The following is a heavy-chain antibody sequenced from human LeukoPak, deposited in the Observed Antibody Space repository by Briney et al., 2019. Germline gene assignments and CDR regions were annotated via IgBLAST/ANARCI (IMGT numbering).Heavy chain of an antibody. CDR3: ARDYHCTNGVCYRDGYFDY. D-gene: IGHD2-8*01. Sequence: ASVKVSCKASGGTFISYAISWVRQAPGQGLEWMGGIIPIFGTANYAQKFQGRVTITADESTSTAYMELSSLRSEDTAVYYCARDYHCTNGVCYRDGYFDYWGQGTLVTVSS. CDR1: GGTFISYA. CDR2: IIPIFGTA. J-gene: IGHJ4*02. V-gene: IGHV1-69*13.